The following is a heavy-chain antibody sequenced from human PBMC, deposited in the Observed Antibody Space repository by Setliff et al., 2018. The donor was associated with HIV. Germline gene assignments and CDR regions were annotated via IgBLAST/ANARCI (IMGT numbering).Heavy chain of an antibody. CDR1: AGSIRSSTYY. J-gene: IGHJ4*02. V-gene: IGHV4-39*01. CDR3: IIAYSSCWLAPMGFDS. D-gene: IGHD6-19*01. CDR2: IYYSGST. Sequence: PSETLSLTCTVSAGSIRSSTYYWAWIRQPPGKGLEWIGTIYYSGSTYYNPSLKSRATISVDMSKNQFSLRLSSVTAADTAVYYCIIAYSSCWLAPMGFDSWGQGTLVTVSS.